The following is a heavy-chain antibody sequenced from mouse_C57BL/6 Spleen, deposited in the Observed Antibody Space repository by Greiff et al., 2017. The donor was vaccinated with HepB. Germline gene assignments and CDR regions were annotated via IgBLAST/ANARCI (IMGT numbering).Heavy chain of an antibody. J-gene: IGHJ2*01. CDR1: GYTFTSYW. V-gene: IGHV1-53*01. Sequence: QVQLKQPGTELVKPGASVKLSCKASGYTFTSYWMHWVKQRPGQGLEWIGNINPSNGGTNYNEKFKSKATLTVDKSSSTAYMQLSSLTSEDSAVYYCARGIWDGYYFDYWGQGTTLTVSS. CDR2: INPSNGGT. D-gene: IGHD2-3*01. CDR3: ARGIWDGYYFDY.